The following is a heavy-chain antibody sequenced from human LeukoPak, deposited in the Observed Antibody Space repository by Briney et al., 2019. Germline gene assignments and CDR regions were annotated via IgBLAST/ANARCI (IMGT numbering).Heavy chain of an antibody. D-gene: IGHD2-8*01. J-gene: IGHJ4*02. Sequence: SCKASGYTFTGYYMHWVRQASGKGLELVAFIQYDGNARYYADSVKGRFTISRDNSKNTLYLEMNSLRPEDTALYYCAKDERLSGTNAGTLFDYWGQGTLVRVSS. CDR2: IQYDGNAR. CDR1: GYTFTGYY. CDR3: AKDERLSGTNAGTLFDY. V-gene: IGHV3-30*02.